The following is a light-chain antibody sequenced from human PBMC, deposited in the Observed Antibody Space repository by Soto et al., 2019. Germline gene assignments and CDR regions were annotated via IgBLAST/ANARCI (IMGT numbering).Light chain of an antibody. CDR3: ATWDSSLSIGV. V-gene: IGLV1-51*02. CDR2: QNN. J-gene: IGLJ3*02. CDR1: TSDIGSNY. Sequence: QSVLTQPPSVSAAPGQKVSISCSGSTSDIGSNYVSWYQQFSQTAPQLLIYQNNKRPSGIPGRFSGSKSGASATLGITGVQTGDEAAYYCATWDSSLSIGVFGGGTKLTVL.